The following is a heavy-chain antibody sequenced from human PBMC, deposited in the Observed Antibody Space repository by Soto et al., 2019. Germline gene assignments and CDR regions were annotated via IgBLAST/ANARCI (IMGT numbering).Heavy chain of an antibody. V-gene: IGHV3-7*04. CDR3: GRDVRNWESGSYYYEN. CDR1: GFSCSSYW. J-gene: IGHJ4*02. CDR2: INQDGSEK. D-gene: IGHD1-26*01. Sequence: GGSLRLSCAASGFSCSSYWMSWVRQAPGKGLEWVANINQDGSEKNYADSVKGRLTISRDNGKNSLYLQMTSLRAEDTAVYFCGRDVRNWESGSYYYENWGQGTLVTVSS.